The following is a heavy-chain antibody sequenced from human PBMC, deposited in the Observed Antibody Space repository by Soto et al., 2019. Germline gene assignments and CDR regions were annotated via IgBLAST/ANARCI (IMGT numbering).Heavy chain of an antibody. Sequence: QVQLVESGGGVVQPGRSLRLSCAASGFTFSSYGMHWVRQAPGKGLEWVAVISYDGSNKYYADSVKGRFTISRDNSKNTLSLQMSRVRAEDTSVYYWAAWFGAFDYWGQGTLVTVSS. CDR2: ISYDGSNK. CDR1: GFTFSSYG. D-gene: IGHD3-10*01. CDR3: AAWFGAFDY. J-gene: IGHJ4*02. V-gene: IGHV3-30*03.